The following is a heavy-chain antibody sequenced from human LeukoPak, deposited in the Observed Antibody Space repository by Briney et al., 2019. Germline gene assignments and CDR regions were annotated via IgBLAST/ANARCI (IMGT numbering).Heavy chain of an antibody. CDR2: IDWSDNK. J-gene: IGHJ4*02. CDR3: ARSDTVTIFDY. D-gene: IGHD4-17*01. CDR1: GFALDTGGMC. Sequence: SGPTLLHPTPTLTLTCTFSGFALDTGGMCVHWIRQPLVKAPEWLRLIDWSDNKYYNSSLRTRLSVSKDTSTNQVVLTMANMDPVDTATYYCARSDTVTIFDYWGQGILVTVSS. V-gene: IGHV2-70*13.